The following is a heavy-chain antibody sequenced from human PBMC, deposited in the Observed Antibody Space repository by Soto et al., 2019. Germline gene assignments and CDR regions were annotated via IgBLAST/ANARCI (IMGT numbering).Heavy chain of an antibody. CDR3: ARSVFP. Sequence: QVQLQESGPGLVKPSQTLSLTCTVSGGSISSGGYYWNWIRQHPGKGLEWIGYIYYSGSTYYNPSPXRXITISIDTSKNQFSLKLSSVTAADTAVYYCARSVFPWGQGTLVTVSS. CDR2: IYYSGST. CDR1: GGSISSGGYY. V-gene: IGHV4-31*03. J-gene: IGHJ5*02.